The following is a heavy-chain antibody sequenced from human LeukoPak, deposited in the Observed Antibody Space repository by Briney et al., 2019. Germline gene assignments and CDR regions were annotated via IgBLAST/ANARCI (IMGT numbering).Heavy chain of an antibody. V-gene: IGHV3-33*06. Sequence: GGSLRLSCAASGFTFSSYGMHWVRQAPGKGLEWVSIISFDGSDTRYGDSVRGRFTISRDNSKNTVDLQMDSLRADDTGVYYCAKGDDYGANTRLPKYNWFDPWGQGTLVTVSS. D-gene: IGHD4-23*01. J-gene: IGHJ5*02. CDR1: GFTFSSYG. CDR2: ISFDGSDT. CDR3: AKGDDYGANTRLPKYNWFDP.